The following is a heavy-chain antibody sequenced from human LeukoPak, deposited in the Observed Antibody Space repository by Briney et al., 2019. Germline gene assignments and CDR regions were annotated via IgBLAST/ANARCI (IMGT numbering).Heavy chain of an antibody. V-gene: IGHV4-34*01. CDR3: ARHRKIEELDY. CDR1: GGSFSGYY. D-gene: IGHD1-26*01. Sequence: SETLSLTCAVYGGSFSGYYWSWIRQPPGKGLEWIGSIYYSGSTYYNPSLKSRVTISVDTSKNQFSLKLSSVTAADTAVYYCARHRKIEELDYWGQGTLVTVSS. CDR2: IYYSGST. J-gene: IGHJ4*02.